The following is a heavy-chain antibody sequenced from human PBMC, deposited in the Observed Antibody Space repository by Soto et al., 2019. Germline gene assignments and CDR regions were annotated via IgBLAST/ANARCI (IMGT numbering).Heavy chain of an antibody. CDR3: ATATAPLVGATTSVFDY. J-gene: IGHJ4*02. V-gene: IGHV3-23*01. CDR1: GFTFSSYA. D-gene: IGHD1-26*01. Sequence: AGGSLRLSCAASGFTFSSYAMSWVRQAPGKGLEWVSAISGSGGSTYYADSVKGRFTISRDNSKNTLYLQMNSLRAEDTAVYYCATATAPLVGATTSVFDYWGQGTLVTVSS. CDR2: ISGSGGST.